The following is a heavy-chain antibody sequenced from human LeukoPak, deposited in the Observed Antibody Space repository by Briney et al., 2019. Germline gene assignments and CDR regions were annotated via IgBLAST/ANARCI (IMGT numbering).Heavy chain of an antibody. D-gene: IGHD4-17*01. CDR1: GYTFTSYD. Sequence: ASVKVSCKASGYTFTSYDINWVRLAPGQGLEWMGRINPNSGGTNYAQKFQGRVTMTRDTSISTAYMELTRLRSDDAAVYYCARADYEYDYWGQGTLVTVSS. V-gene: IGHV1-2*06. J-gene: IGHJ4*02. CDR2: INPNSGGT. CDR3: ARADYEYDY.